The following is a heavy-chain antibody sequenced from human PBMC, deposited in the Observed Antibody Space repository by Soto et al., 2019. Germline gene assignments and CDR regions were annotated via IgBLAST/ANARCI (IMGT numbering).Heavy chain of an antibody. Sequence: HPGGSLRLSCAASGFSFNSYRMSWVRQAPGKGLEWLACVEEDGSDKYYTDSVKGRFTITRDSARNSVYLEMNSLRDEDTALYYCAREDGKVGGTSAFDFWGPGTLVTVSS. D-gene: IGHD1-26*01. CDR2: VEEDGSDK. CDR3: AREDGKVGGTSAFDF. J-gene: IGHJ4*02. V-gene: IGHV3-7*01. CDR1: GFSFNSYR.